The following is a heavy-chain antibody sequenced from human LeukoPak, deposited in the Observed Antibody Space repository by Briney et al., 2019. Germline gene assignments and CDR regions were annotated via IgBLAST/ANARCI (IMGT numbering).Heavy chain of an antibody. CDR1: GFTFSSYW. J-gene: IGHJ4*02. V-gene: IGHV3-7*01. CDR2: IKQDGGEK. CDR3: ARERGGYYDSSGYDNFDY. Sequence: PGGSLRLSCAASGFTFSSYWMSWVRQAPGKGLEWVADIKQDGGEKYYVDSVKGRFTISRDNAKNALYLQMNSLRAEDTAVYYCARERGGYYDSSGYDNFDYWGREPWSPSPQ. D-gene: IGHD3-22*01.